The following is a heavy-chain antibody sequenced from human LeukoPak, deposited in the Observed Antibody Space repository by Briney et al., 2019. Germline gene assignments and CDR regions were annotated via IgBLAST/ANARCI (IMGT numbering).Heavy chain of an antibody. Sequence: KPSETLSLTCTVSGGSISSYYWSWIRQPPGKGLEWIGYIYYSGSTNYSPSLKSRVTISVDTSKNQFSLKLSSVTAADTAVYYCARDRLRHLGAFDIWGQGTMVTVSS. D-gene: IGHD3-16*01. V-gene: IGHV4-59*01. CDR2: IYYSGST. CDR3: ARDRLRHLGAFDI. CDR1: GGSISSYY. J-gene: IGHJ3*02.